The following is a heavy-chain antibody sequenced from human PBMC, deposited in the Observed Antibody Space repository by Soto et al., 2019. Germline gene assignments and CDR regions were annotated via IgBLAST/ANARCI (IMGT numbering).Heavy chain of an antibody. V-gene: IGHV3-23*01. CDR1: GFTFSSYA. CDR2: VSGSGGST. D-gene: IGHD3-10*01. Sequence: EVQLLESGGGLVQPGGSLRLSCAASGFTFSSYAMSWVRQAPGKGLEWVSAVSGSGGSTYYADSVKGRFTSSIDNSKNTLDLQMNSRRAEDTAVYYCAKFIWFGEYYYYGMDVWGQGTTVTVSS. CDR3: AKFIWFGEYYYYGMDV. J-gene: IGHJ6*02.